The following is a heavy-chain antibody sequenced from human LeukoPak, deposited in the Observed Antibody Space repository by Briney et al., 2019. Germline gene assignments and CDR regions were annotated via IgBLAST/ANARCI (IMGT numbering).Heavy chain of an antibody. J-gene: IGHJ4*02. CDR1: GYTFTNLD. Sequence: ASVKVSCKASGYTFTNLDINWVRQATGRGLEWMGWMNPNNGITDHAQKFQGRVAMTRDTSTGTAYMELSSLTFEDTAVYYCARGIDAGVDFWGQGTLITVSS. CDR3: ARGIDAGVDF. V-gene: IGHV1-8*01. D-gene: IGHD7-27*01. CDR2: MNPNNGIT.